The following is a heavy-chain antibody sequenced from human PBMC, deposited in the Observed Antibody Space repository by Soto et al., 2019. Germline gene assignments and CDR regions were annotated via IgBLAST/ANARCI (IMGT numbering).Heavy chain of an antibody. CDR1: GFNFKTNG. J-gene: IGHJ6*02. CDR2: IWFDGSSE. CDR3: ARNREYSGKGGFYYGMDV. Sequence: GESLKISCAASGFNFKTNGMHWVRQAPGKGLEWVAVIWFDGSSEYYADSVKDRVTISRDSSKNTLHVQIDSMRAEDTAVYYCARNREYSGKGGFYYGMDVWGQGTTVTVSS. D-gene: IGHD1-26*01. V-gene: IGHV3-33*01.